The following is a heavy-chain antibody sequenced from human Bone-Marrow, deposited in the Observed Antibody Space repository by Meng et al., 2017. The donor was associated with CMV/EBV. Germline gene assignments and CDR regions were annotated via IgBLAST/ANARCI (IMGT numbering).Heavy chain of an antibody. V-gene: IGHV1-2*02. D-gene: IGHD3-9*01. CDR2: INPNSGGT. J-gene: IGHJ6*02. Sequence: ASVKVSCKASGYTFTGYYMHWVRQAPGQGLEWMGWINPNSGGTNYAQKFQGRVTMTRDTSISTAYMELSRLRSDDTAVYYCARSVPTGYYYYGMAVWGQGPTVTGSS. CDR1: GYTFTGYY. CDR3: ARSVPTGYYYYGMAV.